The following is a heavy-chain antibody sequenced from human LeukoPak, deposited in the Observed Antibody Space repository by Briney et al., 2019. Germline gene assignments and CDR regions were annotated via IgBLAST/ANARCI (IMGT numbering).Heavy chain of an antibody. D-gene: IGHD3-10*01. Sequence: GGSLRLSCAASGFTVSSNYMSWVREAPGRGLEWVSTISGGGGSTYYADSVKGRFTISRDNSKNTLYLQMNSLRAEDTAVYYCAKVWEFRGAIVYYFDYWGQGTLVTVSS. CDR1: GFTVSSNY. CDR2: ISGGGGST. V-gene: IGHV3-23*01. CDR3: AKVWEFRGAIVYYFDY. J-gene: IGHJ4*02.